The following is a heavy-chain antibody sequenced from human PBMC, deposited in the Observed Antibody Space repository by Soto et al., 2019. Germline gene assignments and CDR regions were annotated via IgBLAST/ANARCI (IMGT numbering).Heavy chain of an antibody. D-gene: IGHD5-12*01. CDR1: GYTFTGYC. CDR3: ARDSGYDFCSAFDI. CDR2: INPNSGGT. J-gene: IGHJ3*02. Sequence: QVQLVQSGAEVKKPGASVKVSCKASGYTFTGYCMHWVRQAPGQGLEWMGWINPNSGGTNYAQKFQGWVTMTRDTSISTAYMELSRLRSDDTAVYYCARDSGYDFCSAFDIWGQGTMVTVSS. V-gene: IGHV1-2*04.